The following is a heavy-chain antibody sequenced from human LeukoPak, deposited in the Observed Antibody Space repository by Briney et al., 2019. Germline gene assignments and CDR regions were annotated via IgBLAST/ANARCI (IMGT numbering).Heavy chain of an antibody. CDR1: VGTFSSYG. V-gene: IGHV1-69*13. D-gene: IGHD5-18*01. CDR2: IIPLFGTA. Sequence: GASVKVSCKASVGTFSSYGISWVRQAPGQGLEWMGGIIPLFGTANYAQKFQGRLTISADESTRTVYMELSSLRSDDTAVYYCARVASGYNYGDQFDYWGQGTLVTVSS. CDR3: ARVASGYNYGDQFDY. J-gene: IGHJ4*02.